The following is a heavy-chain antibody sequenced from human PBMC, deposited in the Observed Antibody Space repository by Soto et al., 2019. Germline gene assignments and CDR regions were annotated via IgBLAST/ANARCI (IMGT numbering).Heavy chain of an antibody. J-gene: IGHJ4*02. CDR3: ARVTYYYGSGSYYLDY. CDR2: IYYSGST. V-gene: IGHV4-59*01. Sequence: SETLSLTCTVSGGSISSYYWSWIRQPPGKGLEWIGYIYYSGSTNYNPSLKSRVTISVDTSKNQFSLKLSSVTAADTAVYYCARVTYYYGSGSYYLDYWGQGTLVTVSS. D-gene: IGHD3-10*01. CDR1: GGSISSYY.